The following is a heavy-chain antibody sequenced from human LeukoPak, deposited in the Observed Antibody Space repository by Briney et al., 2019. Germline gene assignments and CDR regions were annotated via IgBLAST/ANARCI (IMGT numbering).Heavy chain of an antibody. CDR2: IKSDGSST. Sequence: PGGSLRLSCAAYGFTFSNYWMHWVRQAPGKGPVWVSRIKSDGSSTRFADSVQGRFTISRDNGKNTLYLQMNSLRAEDTAVYYCARGGETSNWYPGYFDYWGQGALVTVSS. D-gene: IGHD6-13*01. CDR3: ARGGETSNWYPGYFDY. J-gene: IGHJ4*02. V-gene: IGHV3-74*01. CDR1: GFTFSNYW.